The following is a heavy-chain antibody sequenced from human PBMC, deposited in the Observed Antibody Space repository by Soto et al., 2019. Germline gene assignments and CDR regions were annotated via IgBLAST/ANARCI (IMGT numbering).Heavy chain of an antibody. CDR2: MNPNSANT. CDR3: SIDKKGFDY. CDR1: GYTFTSYD. Sequence: QVQLVQSGAEVKKPGASVKVSCKASGYTFTSYDINWVRQATGQGLEWMGWMNPNSANTGYAQKFQGRVTMTRNTSIITAYMELSSLRSEDTAVYYFSIDKKGFDYWGQGTLVTVSS. V-gene: IGHV1-8*01. J-gene: IGHJ4*02.